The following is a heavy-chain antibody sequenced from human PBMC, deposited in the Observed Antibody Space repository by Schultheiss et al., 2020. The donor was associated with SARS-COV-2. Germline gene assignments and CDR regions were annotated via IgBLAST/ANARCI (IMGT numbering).Heavy chain of an antibody. CDR3: ARDQGGDDSSGIEGYYGMDV. CDR2: ISGSGDST. V-gene: IGHV3-23*01. D-gene: IGHD3-22*01. CDR1: GFTFSSYA. Sequence: GGSLRLSCAASGFTFSSYAMSWVRQAPGKGLEWVSVISGSGDSTYYADSVKGRFTISRDNSKNTLYLQMNSLRAEDTAVYYCARDQGGDDSSGIEGYYGMDVWGQGTTVTVSS. J-gene: IGHJ6*02.